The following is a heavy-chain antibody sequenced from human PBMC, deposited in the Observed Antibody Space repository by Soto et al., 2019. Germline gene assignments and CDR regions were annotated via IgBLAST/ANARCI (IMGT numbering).Heavy chain of an antibody. CDR2: ISYHGSNK. Sequence: QVQLVESGGGVVQPGRSLRLSCAASGFTFSNYAMHWVRQAPGKGLEWVAVISYHGSNKYYADSVKGRFTISRDNSKNTLYLQMNSLRAEDTAVYYCARDPGLSYDFWSGWYFDYWGQGTLVTVSS. V-gene: IGHV3-30-3*01. CDR1: GFTFSNYA. D-gene: IGHD3-3*01. CDR3: ARDPGLSYDFWSGWYFDY. J-gene: IGHJ4*02.